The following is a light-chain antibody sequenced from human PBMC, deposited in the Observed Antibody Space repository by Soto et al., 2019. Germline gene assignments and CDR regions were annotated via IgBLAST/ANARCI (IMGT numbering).Light chain of an antibody. V-gene: IGKV1-5*03. CDR3: QQYNSYWT. J-gene: IGKJ1*01. Sequence: DIQMTQSPSTLSASVGDRVTITCRASQNVNNCLAWYQQKPGKAPKLLIHKASNLESGVPSRFSGSGSGTVFSLNISSLPPDDFATYYCQQYNSYWTFGQGTKVEIK. CDR2: KAS. CDR1: QNVNNC.